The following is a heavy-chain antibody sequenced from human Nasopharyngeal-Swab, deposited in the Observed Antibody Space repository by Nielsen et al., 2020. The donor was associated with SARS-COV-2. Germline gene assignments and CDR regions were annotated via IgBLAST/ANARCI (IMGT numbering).Heavy chain of an antibody. D-gene: IGHD3-22*01. J-gene: IGHJ4*02. V-gene: IGHV3-11*01. CDR1: GFTFSDYY. Sequence: GESLQISCAASGFTFSDYYMSWIRQAPGKGLEWVSYISSSGSTIYYADSVKGRFTISRDNAKNSLYLQMNSLRAEDTAVYYCARSRSYYDSSGFPVGYWGQGTLVTVSS. CDR2: ISSSGSTI. CDR3: ARSRSYYDSSGFPVGY.